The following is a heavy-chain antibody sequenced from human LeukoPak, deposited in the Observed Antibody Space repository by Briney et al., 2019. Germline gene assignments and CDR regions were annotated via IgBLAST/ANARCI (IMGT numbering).Heavy chain of an antibody. D-gene: IGHD3-3*02. Sequence: ASVKVSCKASGYTFTSYGISWVRQAPEQGLEWMGWISAYNGNTNYAQKLQGRVTMTTDTSTSTAYMELRSLRSDDTAVYYCARDLKPIYYFDYWGQGTLVTVSS. CDR2: ISAYNGNT. V-gene: IGHV1-18*01. CDR1: GYTFTSYG. J-gene: IGHJ4*02. CDR3: ARDLKPIYYFDY.